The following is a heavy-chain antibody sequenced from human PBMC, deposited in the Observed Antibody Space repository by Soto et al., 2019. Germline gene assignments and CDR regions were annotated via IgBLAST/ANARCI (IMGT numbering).Heavy chain of an antibody. D-gene: IGHD3-22*01. CDR2: TYYRSKWYN. CDR3: VRLIGNRWLEF. J-gene: IGHJ4*02. CDR1: GDSVSSSSVT. Sequence: SQTLSLTCAISGDSVSSSSVTWNWIRQSPSRGLEWLGRTYYRSKWYNDYAESVKSRITINPDTSKNQFSLHLNSVTPEDTAVYYCVRLIGNRWLEFWGQGTLLNVSS. V-gene: IGHV6-1*01.